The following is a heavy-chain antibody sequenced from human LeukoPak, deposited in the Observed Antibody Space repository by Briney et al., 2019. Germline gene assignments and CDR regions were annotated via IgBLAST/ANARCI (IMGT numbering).Heavy chain of an antibody. V-gene: IGHV3-33*01. CDR2: IWCDGSNK. Sequence: PGRSLRLSCAASGFTFSSYGMHWVRQAPGKGLEWVAVIWCDGSNKYYADSVKGRFTISRDNSKNTLYLQMNSLRAEDTAVYYCAREYYGWKGSYYYYMDVWGKGTTVTVSS. CDR1: GFTFSSYG. CDR3: AREYYGWKGSYYYYMDV. D-gene: IGHD3-16*01. J-gene: IGHJ6*03.